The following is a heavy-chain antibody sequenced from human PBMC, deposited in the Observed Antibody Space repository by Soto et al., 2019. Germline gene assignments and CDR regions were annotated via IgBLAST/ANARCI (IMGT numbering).Heavy chain of an antibody. V-gene: IGHV5-10-1*01. CDR3: ARLNVGEYCSSTSCYYYYGMDV. Sequence: GESLKISCKGSGYSFTSYWISWVRQMPGKGLEWMGRIDPSDSYTNYSPSFQGHVTILADKSISTAYLQWSSLKASDTAMYYCARLNVGEYCSSTSCYYYYGMDVWGQGATVTVSS. CDR2: IDPSDSYT. CDR1: GYSFTSYW. J-gene: IGHJ6*02. D-gene: IGHD2-2*01.